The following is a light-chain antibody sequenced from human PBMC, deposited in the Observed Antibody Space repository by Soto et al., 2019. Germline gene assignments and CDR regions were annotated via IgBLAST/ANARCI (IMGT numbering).Light chain of an antibody. J-gene: IGKJ1*01. Sequence: DIQMPQSPSTLSASVGDRVTITCRASQSISTWLAWYQQKPGKAPKLLIYKASSLESGVPSEFSGSGSGTEFTLTISSLQPDDFATYYCQQYSTYPWTFGQGTKVEI. V-gene: IGKV1-5*03. CDR1: QSISTW. CDR2: KAS. CDR3: QQYSTYPWT.